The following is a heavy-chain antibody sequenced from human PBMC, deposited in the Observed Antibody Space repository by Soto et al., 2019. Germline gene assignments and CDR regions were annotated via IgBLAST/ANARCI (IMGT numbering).Heavy chain of an antibody. CDR1: GGSISSGGYY. CDR2: IYYSGST. Sequence: QVQLQESVPGLVKPSQTLSLTCTVSGGSISSGGYYWSWIRQHPGKGLEWIGYIYYSGSTYYNPSLKSRVTISVDTSKNQFSLKLSSVTAADTAVYYCARGHDPIVNYYFDYWGQGTLVTVSS. D-gene: IGHD1-20*01. CDR3: ARGHDPIVNYYFDY. J-gene: IGHJ4*02. V-gene: IGHV4-31*03.